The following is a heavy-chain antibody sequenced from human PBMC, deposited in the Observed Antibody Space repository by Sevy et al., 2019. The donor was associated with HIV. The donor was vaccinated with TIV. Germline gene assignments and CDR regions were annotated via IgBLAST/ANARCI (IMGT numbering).Heavy chain of an antibody. CDR1: GFTFSNYW. CDR3: ARGGSTSWYGGDFDY. D-gene: IGHD6-13*01. J-gene: IGHJ4*02. CDR2: IKQDGSEK. V-gene: IGHV3-7*04. Sequence: GGSLRLSCAASGFTFSNYWMSWVRQAPGKGLEWVANIKQDGSEKYYVDSVKGRFSISRDNAKSSLYLQMNSLRDEDRAVYYCARGGSTSWYGGDFDYWGQGTLVTVSS.